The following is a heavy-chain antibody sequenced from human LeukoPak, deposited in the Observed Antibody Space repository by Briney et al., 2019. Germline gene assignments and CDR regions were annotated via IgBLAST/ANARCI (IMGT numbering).Heavy chain of an antibody. CDR1: GDSISNSY. J-gene: IGHJ5*02. Sequence: SETLSLTCSVSGDSISNSYRSWIRQSPGKGLEWIASMSYSQSANYNPSLKSRVTTSLDTSKNHFSLRLTSVTAADTAIYYCARSHRQEHNTVFGIVISNWLDPWGQGTQVAVSS. V-gene: IGHV4-59*01. D-gene: IGHD3-3*01. CDR2: MSYSQSA. CDR3: ARSHRQEHNTVFGIVISNWLDP.